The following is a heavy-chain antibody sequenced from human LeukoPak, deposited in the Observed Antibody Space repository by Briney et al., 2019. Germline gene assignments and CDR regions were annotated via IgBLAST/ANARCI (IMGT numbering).Heavy chain of an antibody. D-gene: IGHD1-26*01. CDR1: GFTFSSCA. CDR2: ISGNGGST. J-gene: IGHJ6*02. V-gene: IGHV3-23*01. Sequence: GGSLRLSCAASGFTFSSCAMSWVRQAPGKGLEWVSVISGNGGSTYYADSVRGRFTISRDNSKNTLYLQMNSLRAEDTAVYYCAREWELRRYYYYGMDVWGQGTTVTVSS. CDR3: AREWELRRYYYYGMDV.